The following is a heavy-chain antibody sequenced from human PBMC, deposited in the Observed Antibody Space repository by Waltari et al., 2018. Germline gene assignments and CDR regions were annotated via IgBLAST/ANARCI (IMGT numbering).Heavy chain of an antibody. J-gene: IGHJ3*02. D-gene: IGHD2-21*02. Sequence: QVQLVQSGAEVKKPGSSVKVSCKASGGTFSSYAISWVRQAPGQGLEWMGGIIPIFGTANYAQKFQGRVTITTDESTSTAYIELSSLRSEDTAVYYCASGPMVVTPNAFDIWGQGTMVTVSS. V-gene: IGHV1-69*05. CDR3: ASGPMVVTPNAFDI. CDR2: IIPIFGTA. CDR1: GGTFSSYA.